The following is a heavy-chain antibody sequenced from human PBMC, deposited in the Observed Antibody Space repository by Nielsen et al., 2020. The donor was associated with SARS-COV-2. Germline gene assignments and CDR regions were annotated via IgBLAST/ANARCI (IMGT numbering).Heavy chain of an antibody. CDR3: ARKTIDYTSSFVDY. V-gene: IGHV3-30*04. J-gene: IGHJ4*02. CDR2: LSYYGSNE. D-gene: IGHD6-6*01. Sequence: GESLKISCAASGFTISSYAMHWVRQAPGKGLEWVAVLSYYGSNEHYADSVKGRFTISRDNSKNTLYLRLNSLRPDDTAVYFCARKTIDYTSSFVDYWGQGTLVTVSP. CDR1: GFTISSYA.